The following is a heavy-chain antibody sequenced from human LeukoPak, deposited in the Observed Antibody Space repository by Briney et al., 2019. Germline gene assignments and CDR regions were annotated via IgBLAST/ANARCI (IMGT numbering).Heavy chain of an antibody. J-gene: IGHJ4*02. Sequence: PGGSLRLSCAASGFTFSSYAMSWVRQAPGKGREWVANIKQDGSEKYYVDSVKGRFTISRDNAKNSLYLQMNSLRAEDTAVYYCARDRRVLRFLEWFKYFDYWGQGTLVTVSS. CDR3: ARDRRVLRFLEWFKYFDY. CDR1: GFTFSSYA. V-gene: IGHV3-7*01. D-gene: IGHD3-3*01. CDR2: IKQDGSEK.